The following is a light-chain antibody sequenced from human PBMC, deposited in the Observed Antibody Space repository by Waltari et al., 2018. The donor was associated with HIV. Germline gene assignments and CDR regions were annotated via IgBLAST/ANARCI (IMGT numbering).Light chain of an antibody. CDR3: HQGVDLPPT. CDR1: QSIRSN. V-gene: IGKV6-21*01. J-gene: IGKJ1*01. CDR2: YAS. Sequence: DIVLTQSPAFQSVTPNQKVILTCRPSQSIRSNLHWYQQKPDQSSKLVIKYASQSFSGVPPRFSGSGFGTDFTLTINSLEAEDAATYYCHQGVDLPPTFGQGTKVEIK.